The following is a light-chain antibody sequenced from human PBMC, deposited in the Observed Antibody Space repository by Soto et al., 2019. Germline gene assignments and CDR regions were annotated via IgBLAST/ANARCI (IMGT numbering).Light chain of an antibody. CDR3: SSYTSASTLLYL. J-gene: IGLJ1*01. Sequence: QSVLTQPASVSGSPGQSINISSTGTSSDVGGYNYVSWYQQHPGIAPKLLIYGVTNRPSGVSTRFSGSKSGNTASLTISGLQAEDEADYHCSSYTSASTLLYLFGTGTKLTVL. CDR1: SSDVGGYNY. V-gene: IGLV2-14*01. CDR2: GVT.